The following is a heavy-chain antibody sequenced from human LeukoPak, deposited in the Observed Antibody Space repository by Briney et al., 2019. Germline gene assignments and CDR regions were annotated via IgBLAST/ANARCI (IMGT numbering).Heavy chain of an antibody. CDR3: ARDLYEQQLDPNWFDP. V-gene: IGHV4-4*07. CDR2: IYTSGST. CDR1: GGSISSYY. J-gene: IGHJ5*02. D-gene: IGHD6-13*01. Sequence: PSETLSLTCTVSGGSISSYYWSWIRQPAGKGLEWIGRIYTSGSTNYNPSLKSRVTMSVDTSKNQFSLKLSSVTAADTAVYYCARDLYEQQLDPNWFDPWGQGTLVTVSS.